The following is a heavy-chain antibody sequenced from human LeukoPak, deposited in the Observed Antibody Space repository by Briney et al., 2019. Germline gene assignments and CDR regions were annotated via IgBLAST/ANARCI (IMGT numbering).Heavy chain of an antibody. CDR1: GGSISSYY. CDR3: ARDQTEVGGYNPGSYFDH. CDR2: IHYSGIT. V-gene: IGHV4-59*01. Sequence: SETLSLTCTVSGGSISSYYWSWIRQPPGKGLEWMGYIHYSGITNYNPSLKSRATISVDTSKNQLSLKLNSETAGDTAVYYCARDQTEVGGYNPGSYFDHWGQGTLVTVSS. J-gene: IGHJ4*02. D-gene: IGHD5-24*01.